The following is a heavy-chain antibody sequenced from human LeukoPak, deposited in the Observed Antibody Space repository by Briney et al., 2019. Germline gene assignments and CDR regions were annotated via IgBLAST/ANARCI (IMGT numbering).Heavy chain of an antibody. CDR3: GRESGSVAGTVEV. Sequence: SETLSLTCTVSGGSISNSYWGWIRQPAVSGLEWIGRINRSGITKYNPSLGSRVTMSVDPSKNQLSLTLRSVTAADTALYYCGRESGSVAGTVEVWGQGILVTVS. CDR2: INRSGIT. J-gene: IGHJ4*02. CDR1: GGSISNSY. D-gene: IGHD6-19*01. V-gene: IGHV4-4*07.